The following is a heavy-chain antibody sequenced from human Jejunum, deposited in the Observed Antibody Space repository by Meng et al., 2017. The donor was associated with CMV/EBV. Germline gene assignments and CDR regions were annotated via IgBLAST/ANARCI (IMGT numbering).Heavy chain of an antibody. CDR3: ARDIEY. J-gene: IGHJ4*02. CDR2: ISSSSRYI. D-gene: IGHD3-16*02. V-gene: IGHV3-21*01. CDR1: GFTFSSYN. Sequence: EVQLVXSXXXXXTHGGSLRLSCIGSGFTFSSYNMNWVRQAPGKGLEWVSSISSSSRYINYADSVKGRFTISRDNAKNSLYLQMNSLRVEDTAIYYCARDIEYWGQGTLVTVSS.